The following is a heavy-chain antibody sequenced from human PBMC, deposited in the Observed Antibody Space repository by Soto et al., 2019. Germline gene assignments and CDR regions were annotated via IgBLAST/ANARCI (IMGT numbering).Heavy chain of an antibody. CDR2: IYRSGST. CDR1: GDSVRNQY. D-gene: IGHD3-22*01. CDR3: ARAGDSSGYSDY. V-gene: IGHV4-4*09. J-gene: IGHJ4*02. Sequence: SETLSLTCTVSGDSVRNQYWSWIRRPPGRGLEWIGYIYRSGSTKYNPSLKSRVTISVDTSKNQFSLKLSSVTAADTAVYYCARAGDSSGYSDYWGQGIMVTVSS.